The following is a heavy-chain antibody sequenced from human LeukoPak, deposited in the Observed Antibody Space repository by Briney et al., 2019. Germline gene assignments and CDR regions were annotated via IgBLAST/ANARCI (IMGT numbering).Heavy chain of an antibody. Sequence: SETLSLTCTVSGGSISSSSYYWGWIRQPPGKGLEWIGSIYYSGSTYYNPSLQSRVTISVDTSKNQFSLKLSSVTAADTAVYYCARYVTTVLGAFDIWGQGTMVTVSS. D-gene: IGHD4-17*01. CDR1: GGSISSSSYY. J-gene: IGHJ3*02. CDR3: ARYVTTVLGAFDI. V-gene: IGHV4-39*07. CDR2: IYYSGST.